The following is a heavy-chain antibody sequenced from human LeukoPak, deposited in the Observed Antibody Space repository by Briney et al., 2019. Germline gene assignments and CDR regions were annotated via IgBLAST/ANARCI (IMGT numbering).Heavy chain of an antibody. D-gene: IGHD3-3*01. CDR1: GFTLSDYY. V-gene: IGHV3-11*03. CDR3: ARSESHDY. CDR2: ISSSSSYT. Sequence: GGSLRLSCAASGFTLSDYYMSWIRQAPGPGLEWVSYISSSSSYTNYADSVQGRFTTSRDNAKNSLYLQMNSLRADDTAVYYCARSESHDYWGQGTLVTVSS. J-gene: IGHJ4*02.